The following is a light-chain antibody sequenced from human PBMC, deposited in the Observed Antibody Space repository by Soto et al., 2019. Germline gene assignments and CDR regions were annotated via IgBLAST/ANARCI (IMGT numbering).Light chain of an antibody. CDR3: QVWDDSNGQQGV. CDR1: DLRSKS. CDR2: DDR. V-gene: IGLV3-21*02. Sequence: SYELTQPPSVSVAPGQTARITCGGNDLRSKSVHWYQQKPGQAPALVLYDDRYRPSGIPERFSGSKSGNTATLTISRVEAGDEADYFCQVWDDSNGQQGVFGTGTKATVL. J-gene: IGLJ1*01.